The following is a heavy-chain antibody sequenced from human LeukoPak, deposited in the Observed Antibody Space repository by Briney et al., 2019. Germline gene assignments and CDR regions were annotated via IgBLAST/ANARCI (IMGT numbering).Heavy chain of an antibody. CDR2: IKSKTDGGTT. J-gene: IGHJ4*02. CDR1: GFTFSNAW. Sequence: GGSLRLSCAASGFTFSNAWMSWVRQAPGKGLEWVGRIKSKTDGGTTDYAAPVKGRFTISRDDSKNTLYLQMNSLKTEDTAVYYCTTDAVGPPHLKKGIAVAGTARYFDYWGQGTLVTVSS. CDR3: TTDAVGPPHLKKGIAVAGTARYFDY. V-gene: IGHV3-15*01. D-gene: IGHD6-19*01.